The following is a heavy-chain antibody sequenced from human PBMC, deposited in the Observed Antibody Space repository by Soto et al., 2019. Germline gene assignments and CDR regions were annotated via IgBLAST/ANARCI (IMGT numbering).Heavy chain of an antibody. V-gene: IGHV3-33*01. Sequence: QVQLVESGGGVVQPGRSLRLSCAASGFTFSSYGMHWVRQAPGKGLEWVAVIWYDGSNKYYADSVKGRFTISRDNSKNTLYLQMNSLSAEDTAVYYCARGGQWLAPEPYYFDYWGQGTLVTVSS. CDR2: IWYDGSNK. J-gene: IGHJ4*02. CDR1: GFTFSSYG. D-gene: IGHD6-19*01. CDR3: ARGGQWLAPEPYYFDY.